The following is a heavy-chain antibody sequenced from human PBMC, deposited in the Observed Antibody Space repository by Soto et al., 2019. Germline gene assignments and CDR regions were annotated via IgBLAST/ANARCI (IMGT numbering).Heavy chain of an antibody. J-gene: IGHJ3*01. Sequence: EVQLVESGGGLVQPGVSLSLSCAASGFTFSAFWMTWLRQAPGKGLEWVANIKRDGTVTHYGGSGEGRCTLSRDNAQNSLFLQLNSLRPEDTAMYYWTRDLSPPGEFFYDAFDVWCQGTFVTVSS. V-gene: IGHV3-7*04. D-gene: IGHD2-21*01. CDR2: IKRDGTVT. CDR3: TRDLSPPGEFFYDAFDV. CDR1: GFTFSAFW.